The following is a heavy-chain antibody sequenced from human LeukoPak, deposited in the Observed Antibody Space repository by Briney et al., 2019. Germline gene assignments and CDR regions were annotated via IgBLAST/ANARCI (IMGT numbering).Heavy chain of an antibody. Sequence: GGSLRLSCAASTFAFSAYAMTWVRQAPGKGLEWVSYISSSGSTIYYADSVKGRFTISRDNAKNSLYLQMNSLRAEDTAVYYCARVGTLYDFWSGYYEDAVDYWGQGTLVTGSS. CDR2: ISSSGSTI. CDR3: ARVGTLYDFWSGYYEDAVDY. CDR1: TFAFSAYA. V-gene: IGHV3-11*04. J-gene: IGHJ4*02. D-gene: IGHD3-3*01.